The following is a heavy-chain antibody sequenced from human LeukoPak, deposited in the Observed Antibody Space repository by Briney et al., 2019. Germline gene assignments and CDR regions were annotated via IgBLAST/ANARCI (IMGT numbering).Heavy chain of an antibody. J-gene: IGHJ4*02. V-gene: IGHV3-21*01. D-gene: IGHD3-22*01. CDR2: ISSGSSSI. CDR3: ARSIYDSSGYSYFDY. CDR1: GFTFSSFS. Sequence: GGSLRLSCAASGFTFSSFSMNWVRQAPGKGLEWVSSISSGSSSIYYADSVGGRFTVSRDNGKNSLYLQMNSLRGGDTAVYYCARSIYDSSGYSYFDYWGQGTLVTVSS.